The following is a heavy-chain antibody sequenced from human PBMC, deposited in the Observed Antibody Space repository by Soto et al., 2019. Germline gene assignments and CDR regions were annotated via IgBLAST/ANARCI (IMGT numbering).Heavy chain of an antibody. V-gene: IGHV3-74*01. Sequence: GGSLRLSCAASGFTFTNYCMHWVRQAPGKGLVWVSRIANDGSTASSADSMKGRFSTSRDNAKNTLYLQMNSLRAEDTAVYYCARDTPDNCFGPVGQGTLFTVSS. J-gene: IGHJ5*02. CDR1: GFTFTNYC. CDR2: IANDGSTA. CDR3: ARDTPDNCFGP.